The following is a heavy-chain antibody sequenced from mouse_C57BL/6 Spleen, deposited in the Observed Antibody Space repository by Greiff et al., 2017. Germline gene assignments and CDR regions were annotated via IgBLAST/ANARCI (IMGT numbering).Heavy chain of an antibody. CDR3: ARSDYYGSRVAMDY. D-gene: IGHD1-1*01. CDR1: GYTFTSYW. Sequence: QVQLQQPGAELVKPGASVKLSCKASGYTFTSYWMQWVKQRPGQGLEWIGEIDPSDSYTNYNQKFKGKATLTVDTSSSTAYMQLSSLTSEDSAVYYCARSDYYGSRVAMDYWGQGTSVTVSS. CDR2: IDPSDSYT. V-gene: IGHV1-50*01. J-gene: IGHJ4*01.